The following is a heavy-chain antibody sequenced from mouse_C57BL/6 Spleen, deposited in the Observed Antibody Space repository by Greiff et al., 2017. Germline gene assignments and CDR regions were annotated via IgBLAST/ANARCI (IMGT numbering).Heavy chain of an antibody. CDR2: ISYDGSN. CDR3: ARGGSTYYFDY. V-gene: IGHV3-6*01. D-gene: IGHD3-1*01. J-gene: IGHJ2*01. Sequence: EVQLQQSGPGLVKPSQSLSLTCSVTGYSITSGYYWNWIRQFPGNKLEWMGYISYDGSNNYNPSLKNRISITRDTSKNQFFLKLNSVTTEDTATYYCARGGSTYYFDYWGQGTTLTVSS. CDR1: GYSITSGYY.